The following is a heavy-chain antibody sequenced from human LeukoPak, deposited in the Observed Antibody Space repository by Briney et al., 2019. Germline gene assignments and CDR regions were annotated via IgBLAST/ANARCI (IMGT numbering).Heavy chain of an antibody. J-gene: IGHJ6*03. D-gene: IGHD3-3*01. Sequence: GASVKVSCKASGYTFTSYGISWVRQAPGQGLEWMGWISAYNGNTNHAQKLQGRVTMTTDTSTSTAYMELRSLRSDDTAVYYCASGSSGYYGLDYYYYMDVWGKGTTVTVSS. CDR1: GYTFTSYG. CDR2: ISAYNGNT. CDR3: ASGSSGYYGLDYYYYMDV. V-gene: IGHV1-18*01.